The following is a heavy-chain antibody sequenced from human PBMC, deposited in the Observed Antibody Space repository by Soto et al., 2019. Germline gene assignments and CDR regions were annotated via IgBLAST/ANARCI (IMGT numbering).Heavy chain of an antibody. Sequence: EVQLLESGGGLVQPGGSLRLSCAASGFTFSTYAMSWVRQAPGKGLEWVSAISGSGSDTYHADSVKGRFTISRDNYISTLFLQMNSLRTEDTAVYYCAHPRGYGVFDAYDIWGQGAMVTVSS. CDR1: GFTFSTYA. CDR2: ISGSGSDT. D-gene: IGHD4-17*01. J-gene: IGHJ3*02. CDR3: AHPRGYGVFDAYDI. V-gene: IGHV3-23*01.